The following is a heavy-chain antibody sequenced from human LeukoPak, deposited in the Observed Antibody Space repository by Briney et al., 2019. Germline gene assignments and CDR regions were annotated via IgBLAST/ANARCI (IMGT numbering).Heavy chain of an antibody. D-gene: IGHD3-10*01. CDR2: IYYSGST. CDR1: GGSISSYY. CDR3: ASAIWFGEFDY. V-gene: IGHV4-59*01. Sequence: TSETLSLTCTVSGGSISSYYWSWIRQPPGKGLEWIGYIYYSGSTNYNPSLESRVTISVDTSKNQFSLKLSSVTAADTAVYYCASAIWFGEFDYWGQGTLVTVSS. J-gene: IGHJ4*02.